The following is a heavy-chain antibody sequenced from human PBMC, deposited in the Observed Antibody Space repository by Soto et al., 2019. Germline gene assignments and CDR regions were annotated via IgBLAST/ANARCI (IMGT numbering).Heavy chain of an antibody. D-gene: IGHD3-10*02. V-gene: IGHV1-69*01. J-gene: IGHJ6*02. Sequence: QVQLVQSGAEVREPGSSVKVSCTASGGKFSIYAISWVRQAPGQGLEWMGGFMPMFGTSNYAQKFKGRVTITADESTRTVYIELSSLMSEDTAIYYCARDMWSEKPPMYSYGMDVWGQWTTVTVSS. CDR2: FMPMFGTS. CDR1: GGKFSIYA. CDR3: ARDMWSEKPPMYSYGMDV.